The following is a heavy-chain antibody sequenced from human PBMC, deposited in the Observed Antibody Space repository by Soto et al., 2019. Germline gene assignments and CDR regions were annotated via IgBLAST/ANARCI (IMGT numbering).Heavy chain of an antibody. D-gene: IGHD3-10*01. CDR1: GFTPSSSD. CDR3: VKNSGWFQS. J-gene: IGHJ5*01. CDR2: IDGAGRIT. V-gene: IGHV3-23*01. Sequence: EVQLLESGGGFIQPGGSLRLSCAASGFTPSSSDMSWVRQGPGKGLEWVSTIDGAGRITYYADAVKGRFTISRDNSKNTLYLQMESLGADDTAVYYCVKNSGWFQSWGKGALVTVSS.